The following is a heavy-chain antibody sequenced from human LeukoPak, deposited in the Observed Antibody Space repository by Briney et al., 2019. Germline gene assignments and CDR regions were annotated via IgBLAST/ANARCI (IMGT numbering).Heavy chain of an antibody. V-gene: IGHV3-23*01. CDR3: AKGRYYYDSSGYPTPFDY. Sequence: GGTLRLSCAASGFTFSSYSMSWVRQAPGKGLEWVSAISGSGGSTYYADSVKGRFTISRDNSKNTLYLQMNSLRAEDTAVYYCAKGRYYYDSSGYPTPFDYWGQGTPVTVSS. CDR1: GFTFSSYS. J-gene: IGHJ4*02. D-gene: IGHD3-22*01. CDR2: ISGSGGST.